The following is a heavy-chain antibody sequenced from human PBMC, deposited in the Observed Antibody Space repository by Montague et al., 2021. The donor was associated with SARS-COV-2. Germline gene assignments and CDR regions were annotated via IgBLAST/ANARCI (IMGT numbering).Heavy chain of an antibody. V-gene: IGHV4-39*01. D-gene: IGHD3-10*01. CDR3: ARSPLLSFGTALGNWFDP. CDR2: SGST. Sequence: SGSTSYNPSLKSRVTRSVDTSKNQFSLKLSTATAADTAVYYCARSPLLSFGTALGNWFDPWGEGILVTVSA. J-gene: IGHJ5*02.